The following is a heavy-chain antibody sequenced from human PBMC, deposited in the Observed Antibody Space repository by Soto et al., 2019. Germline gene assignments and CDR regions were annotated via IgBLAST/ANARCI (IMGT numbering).Heavy chain of an antibody. D-gene: IGHD2-2*03. J-gene: IGHJ4*02. Sequence: QLPLQESGPGLVKPSQTLSLTCAVSDGSITSGGYSWNWIRQPPGKGLEWVGYIYHSGSTDNNPSIKGRASMSVDRSTNHFSLKLPSVTAANTAVYYCAVGYCSSASCLKRFAYWGQGNLVTVSS. CDR1: DGSITSGGYS. CDR2: IYHSGST. CDR3: AVGYCSSASCLKRFAY. V-gene: IGHV4-30-2*01.